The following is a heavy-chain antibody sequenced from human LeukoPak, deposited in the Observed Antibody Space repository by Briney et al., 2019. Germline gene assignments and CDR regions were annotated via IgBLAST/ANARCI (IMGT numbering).Heavy chain of an antibody. Sequence: SETQSLTCSVSGDSMKKSHWTWIRQPPGKGLEWIGNIDDSGSTNYSPSLKSRVTIPIDTSKNQFSLRVTSVTAADTAVYFCARDSSPAALPYMYVWGIGATVIVSS. CDR2: IDDSGST. CDR3: ARDSSPAALPYMYV. CDR1: GDSMKKSH. J-gene: IGHJ6*03. D-gene: IGHD2-2*01. V-gene: IGHV4-59*01.